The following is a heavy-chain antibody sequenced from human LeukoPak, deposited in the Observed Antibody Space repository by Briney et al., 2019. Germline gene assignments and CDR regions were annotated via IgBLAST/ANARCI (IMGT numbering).Heavy chain of an antibody. Sequence: ASVTVSCKASGYTFTDYYIHWVRQAPGQGLKWMGWISPNSGGTKYAQKFQGRVTMTRDTSSNTAYMELSRLRSDDTAVYYCARDGFIYGLNYFDSWGQGTLVTVSS. CDR1: GYTFTDYY. CDR2: ISPNSGGT. V-gene: IGHV1-2*02. J-gene: IGHJ4*02. D-gene: IGHD3-10*01. CDR3: ARDGFIYGLNYFDS.